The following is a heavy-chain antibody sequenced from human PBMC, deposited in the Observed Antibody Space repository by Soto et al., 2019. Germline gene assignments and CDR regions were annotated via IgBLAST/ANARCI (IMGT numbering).Heavy chain of an antibody. V-gene: IGHV3-23*01. D-gene: IGHD4-17*01. Sequence: GGSLRLSCAASGFTFVDYAINWVRQTPGKGLQWVSGISGGGRSTYYADSVQGRFTISRDNSKNTVYLQMNSLTAEDTAFYYCAKDHAGYYGGNKTPYFDYWGLGTLVTVSS. J-gene: IGHJ4*02. CDR1: GFTFVDYA. CDR2: ISGGGRST. CDR3: AKDHAGYYGGNKTPYFDY.